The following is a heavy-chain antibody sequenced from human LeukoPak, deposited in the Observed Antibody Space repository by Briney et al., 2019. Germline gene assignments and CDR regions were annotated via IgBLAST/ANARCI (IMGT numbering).Heavy chain of an antibody. CDR2: IKQDGSEK. J-gene: IGHJ4*02. V-gene: IGHV3-7*01. Sequence: SGGSLRLSCAASGFTFSRHWMSWVRQAPGKGLEWVANIKQDGSEKYYVDSVKGRFTISRDNAKNSLFLQMNSLRVEDTAVYYCAREPHIAVVTHFDYWGQGTLVTVSS. D-gene: IGHD6-19*01. CDR3: AREPHIAVVTHFDY. CDR1: GFTFSRHW.